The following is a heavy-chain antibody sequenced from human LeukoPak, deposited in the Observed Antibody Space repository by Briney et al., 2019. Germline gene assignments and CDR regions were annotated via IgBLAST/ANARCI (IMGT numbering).Heavy chain of an antibody. CDR1: GGSISSGSYY. CDR2: IYTSGST. Sequence: SSETLSLTCTVSGGSISSGSYYWSWIRQPAGKGLEWIGRIYTSGSTNYNPSLKSRVTISVDTSKNQFSLKLSSVTAADTAVYYCARDFGLGYYYMDVWGKGTTVTVSS. V-gene: IGHV4-61*02. D-gene: IGHD3/OR15-3a*01. J-gene: IGHJ6*03. CDR3: ARDFGLGYYYMDV.